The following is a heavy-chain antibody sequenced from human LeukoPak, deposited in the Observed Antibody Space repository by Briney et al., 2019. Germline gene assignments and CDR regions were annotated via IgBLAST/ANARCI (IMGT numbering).Heavy chain of an antibody. CDR2: VYYSGST. V-gene: IGHV4-59*08. D-gene: IGHD3-10*01. Sequence: PSETLSLTCTVSGGSFSSYYWSWIRQPPGKGLEWIGYVYYSGSTNYNPSLKSRVTISVDTSKNQFALKLSSVTAADTAVYYCATLTYGSGSYYNPWRQGTQVTVCS. J-gene: IGHJ5*02. CDR1: GGSFSSYY. CDR3: ATLTYGSGSYYNP.